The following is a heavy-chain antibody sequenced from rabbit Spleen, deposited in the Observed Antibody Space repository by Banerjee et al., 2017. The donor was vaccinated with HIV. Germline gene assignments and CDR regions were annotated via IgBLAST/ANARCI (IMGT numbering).Heavy chain of an antibody. CDR2: IYAGSSGNT. V-gene: IGHV1S45*01. CDR3: ASDIYGYGVFSL. Sequence: QEQLEESGGDLVKPEGSLTLTCTASGFSFSSSYWIYWVRQAPGKGLEWIGCIYAGSSGNTYYATWAKGRFTISKTSSTTVTLQMTSLTAADTATYFCASDIYGYGVFSLWGPGTLVTVS. CDR1: GFSFSSSYW. D-gene: IGHD6-1*01. J-gene: IGHJ4*01.